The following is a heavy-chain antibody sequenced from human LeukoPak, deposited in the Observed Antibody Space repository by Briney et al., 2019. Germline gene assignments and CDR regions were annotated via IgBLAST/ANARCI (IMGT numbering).Heavy chain of an antibody. J-gene: IGHJ4*02. D-gene: IGHD7-27*01. CDR3: VRTPPNWGFDY. CDR1: GYTFTSHD. Sequence: ASVTVSCKASGYTFTSHDINWVRQATGQGLEWMGWMSPNSGDTGYAQKFQGRVTMTSDSSISTAYMELSSLRSEDTAIYYCVRTPPNWGFDYWGQGTLVTVSS. V-gene: IGHV1-8*01. CDR2: MSPNSGDT.